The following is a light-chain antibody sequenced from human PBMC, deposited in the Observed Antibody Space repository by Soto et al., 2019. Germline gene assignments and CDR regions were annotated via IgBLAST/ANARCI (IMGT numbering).Light chain of an antibody. V-gene: IGKV1-33*01. CDR1: QDITNY. CDR2: DAS. J-gene: IGKJ3*01. CDR3: KQYDIRPA. Sequence: DIQMTQSPSSLSASVGDRVTITCQASQDITNYLNWYQQKPGKAPKLLIYDASNLETGVPSRFSGSGSGTDFTFTSSSLQREYVATYYCKQYDIRPAFGPGTKVDIK.